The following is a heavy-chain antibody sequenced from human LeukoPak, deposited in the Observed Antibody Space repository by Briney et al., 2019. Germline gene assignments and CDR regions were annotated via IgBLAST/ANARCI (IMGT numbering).Heavy chain of an antibody. V-gene: IGHV3-23*01. Sequence: SGGSLRLSCAASGVTFSSYAMSCVRQAPGRGLEWVSSISGSGGNTYYAESVKGRFTISRDNSKNTLYLQMNRLRAEATAVYYCAEEDDSGTYGTIDVWGQGTTVTVSS. CDR3: AEEDDSGTYGTIDV. D-gene: IGHD3-10*01. J-gene: IGHJ6*02. CDR2: ISGSGGNT. CDR1: GVTFSSYA.